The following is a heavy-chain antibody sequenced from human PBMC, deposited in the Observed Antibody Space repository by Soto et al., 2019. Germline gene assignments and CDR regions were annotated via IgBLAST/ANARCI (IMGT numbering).Heavy chain of an antibody. D-gene: IGHD6-25*01. CDR3: ARRPQNDKTLDY. Sequence: ASVKFSCNASGYTFTSYGISWVRQAPGQVLECMVWISAYNGNTNYXXKLQGRVXXTTDTSTSTAXMELRXLRSDDTAVYFCARRPQNDKTLDYWGQGTLVTVSS. J-gene: IGHJ4*02. V-gene: IGHV1-18*01. CDR2: ISAYNGNT. CDR1: GYTFTSYG.